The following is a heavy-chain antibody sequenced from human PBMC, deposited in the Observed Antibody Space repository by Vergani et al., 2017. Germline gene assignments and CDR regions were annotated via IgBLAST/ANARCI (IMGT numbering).Heavy chain of an antibody. J-gene: IGHJ4*02. CDR2: INHSGST. D-gene: IGHD3-22*01. CDR1: GGSFSGYY. V-gene: IGHV4-34*01. Sequence: QVQLQQWGAGLLKPSETLSLTCAVYGGSFSGYYWSWIRQPPGKGLEWIGEINHSGSTNYNPSLKSRVTISVDTSKNQFSLKLSSVTAADTAVYYCARDPNYYYDSSGYDWGQGTLVTVSS. CDR3: ARDPNYYYDSSGYD.